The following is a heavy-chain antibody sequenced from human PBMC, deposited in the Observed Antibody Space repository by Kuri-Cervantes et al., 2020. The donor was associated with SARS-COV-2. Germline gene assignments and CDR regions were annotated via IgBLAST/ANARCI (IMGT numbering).Heavy chain of an antibody. CDR1: GYTFTGYY. CDR2: INPNSGGT. Sequence: ASVKVSCKTSGYTFTGYYMHWVRQAPRQGLEWMGWINPNSGGTNYAQKFQGRVTMTRDTSISTAYMELSRLRSDDTAVYYCARDGSKGKYFQHWGQGTLVTVSS. J-gene: IGHJ1*01. D-gene: IGHD3-10*01. V-gene: IGHV1-2*02. CDR3: ARDGSKGKYFQH.